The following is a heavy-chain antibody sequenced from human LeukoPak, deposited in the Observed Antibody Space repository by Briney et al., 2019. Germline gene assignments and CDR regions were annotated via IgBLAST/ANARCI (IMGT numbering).Heavy chain of an antibody. D-gene: IGHD2-15*01. CDR2: ISYDGSNK. Sequence: PGGSLRLSCAASGFTFSSYAMHWVRQAPGKGLEWVAVISYDGSNKYYADSVKGRFTISRDNSKNTLYLQMNSLRAEDTAVYYCARVPHSGYCSGGSCPNYFDYWGPGNPGHRLL. V-gene: IGHV3-30-3*01. CDR1: GFTFSSYA. J-gene: IGHJ4*02. CDR3: ARVPHSGYCSGGSCPNYFDY.